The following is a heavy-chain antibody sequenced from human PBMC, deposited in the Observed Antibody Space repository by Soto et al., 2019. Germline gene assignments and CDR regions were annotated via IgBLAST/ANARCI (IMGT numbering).Heavy chain of an antibody. J-gene: IGHJ4*02. D-gene: IGHD6-13*01. Sequence: PSETLSLTCTVSGGSISSYYWSWIRQPPGKGLEWIGYIYYSGSTNYNPSLKSRVTISVDTSKNQFSLKLSSVTAADTAVYYCARVGAAAGNHYFAYWGQGTLVTVSS. V-gene: IGHV4-59*01. CDR3: ARVGAAAGNHYFAY. CDR1: GGSISSYY. CDR2: IYYSGST.